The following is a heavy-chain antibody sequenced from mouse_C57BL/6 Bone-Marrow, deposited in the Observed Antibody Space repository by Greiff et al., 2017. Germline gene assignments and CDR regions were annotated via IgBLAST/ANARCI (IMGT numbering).Heavy chain of an antibody. V-gene: IGHV10-1*01. CDR1: GFSFNTYA. CDR2: IRSKSNNYAT. CDR3: VRAFYYDYVWFAY. J-gene: IGHJ3*01. D-gene: IGHD2-4*01. Sequence: EVQRVESGGGLVQPKGSLKLSCAASGFSFNTYAMNWVRQAPGKGLEWVARIRSKSNNYATYYADSGKDRFTISRDDSESMLYLQMNNLKTEDTAMYYCVRAFYYDYVWFAYWGQGTLVTVSA.